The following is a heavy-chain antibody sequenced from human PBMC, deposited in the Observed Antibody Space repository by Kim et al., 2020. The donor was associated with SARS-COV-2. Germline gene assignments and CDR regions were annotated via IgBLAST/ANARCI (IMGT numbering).Heavy chain of an antibody. Sequence: KFQGRVTMTRDTSISTAYMELSRLRSDDTAVYYCARGIVGATYYYYGMDVWGQGTTVTVSS. J-gene: IGHJ6*02. V-gene: IGHV1-2*02. CDR3: ARGIVGATYYYYGMDV. D-gene: IGHD1-26*01.